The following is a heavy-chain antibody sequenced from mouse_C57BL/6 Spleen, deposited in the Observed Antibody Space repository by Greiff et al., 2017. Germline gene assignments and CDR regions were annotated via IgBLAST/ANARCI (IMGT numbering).Heavy chain of an antibody. Sequence: VKLQQPGAELVKPGASVKMSCKASGYTFPSYWITWVKQRPGQGLEWIGDIYPGSGSTNYNEKFKSKATLPVDTSSSTAYMQLSSLTSEDSAVYYCARGTPYWYFDVWGTGTTVTVSS. V-gene: IGHV1-55*01. CDR3: ARGTPYWYFDV. J-gene: IGHJ1*03. CDR2: IYPGSGST. CDR1: GYTFPSYW. D-gene: IGHD3-3*01.